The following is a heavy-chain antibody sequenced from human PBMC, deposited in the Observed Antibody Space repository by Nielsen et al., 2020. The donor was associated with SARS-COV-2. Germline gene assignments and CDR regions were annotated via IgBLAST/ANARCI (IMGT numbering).Heavy chain of an antibody. J-gene: IGHJ3*01. CDR3: AKDGVVRGDALDL. D-gene: IGHD3-10*01. CDR2: VSSSGGST. Sequence: GESLKISCTASGFIFDGFWMSWVRQAPGKGLEWVTGVSSSGGSTYYTDSVKGRFTISRDNSKNTLYLEMHSLRVEDTAVYYCAKDGVVRGDALDLWGQGTMVTVSS. V-gene: IGHV3-23*01. CDR1: GFIFDGFW.